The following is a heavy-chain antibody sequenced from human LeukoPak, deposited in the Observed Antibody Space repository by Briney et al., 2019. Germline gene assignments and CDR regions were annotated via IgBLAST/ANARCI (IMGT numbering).Heavy chain of an antibody. CDR2: INPNSGGT. D-gene: IGHD3-22*01. CDR1: GYTFTGYY. Sequence: GASVKVSCKASGYTFTGYYMHWVRQAPGQGLEWMGWINPNSGGTYYAQKFQGRVTMTRDTSISTAYMELSRLRSDDTAVYYCARDHGNYYDSSMGYWGQGTLVTVSS. CDR3: ARDHGNYYDSSMGY. V-gene: IGHV1-2*02. J-gene: IGHJ4*02.